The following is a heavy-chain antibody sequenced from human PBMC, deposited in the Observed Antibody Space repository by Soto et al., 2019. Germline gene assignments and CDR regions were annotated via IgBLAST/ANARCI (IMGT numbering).Heavy chain of an antibody. CDR3: ARGGSLNWYFEL. CDR2: INSDGSST. Sequence: EVQLVESGGGLVQPGGSLRLSCAASGFTFSSYWMHWVRQAPGKGLVWVSRINSDGSSTSYADSVKGRFTISRDNAKSTLYLQMNSLRAEDTAVYYCARGGSLNWYFELWGRGTLVTVSS. D-gene: IGHD1-26*01. J-gene: IGHJ2*01. CDR1: GFTFSSYW. V-gene: IGHV3-74*01.